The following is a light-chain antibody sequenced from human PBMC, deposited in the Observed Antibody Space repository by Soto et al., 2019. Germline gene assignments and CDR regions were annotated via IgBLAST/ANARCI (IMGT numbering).Light chain of an antibody. CDR3: SSYTSSSTA. Sequence: QSALTQPASVSGSPGQSITISCTGTSNDIGDYNYISWYQQHPGKAPKVLIYEVSNRPSGVSNRFSGSKSGSTASLTISGLQAEDEADYYCSSYTSSSTAFGGGTKLTVL. J-gene: IGLJ2*01. CDR2: EVS. CDR1: SNDIGDYNY. V-gene: IGLV2-14*01.